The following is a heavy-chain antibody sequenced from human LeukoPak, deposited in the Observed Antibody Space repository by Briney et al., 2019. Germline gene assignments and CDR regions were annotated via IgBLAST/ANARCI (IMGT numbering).Heavy chain of an antibody. V-gene: IGHV3-21*01. CDR3: ARAARGRFDFWSGYGSLDY. CDR1: GFTFSSYS. J-gene: IGHJ4*02. Sequence: GGSLRLSCAASGFTFSSYSMNWVRQAPGKGLEWVSSISSSGSYIYYADSVKGRFTISRDNAKNSLYLQMNSLRAEDTAVYYCARAARGRFDFWSGYGSLDYWGQGTLVTVSS. CDR2: ISSSGSYI. D-gene: IGHD3-3*01.